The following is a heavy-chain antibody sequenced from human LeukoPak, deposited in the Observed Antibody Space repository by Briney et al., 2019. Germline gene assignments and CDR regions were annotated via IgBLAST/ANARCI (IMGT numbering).Heavy chain of an antibody. V-gene: IGHV3-21*01. Sequence: PGGSLRLSCAASGFTFSSYSMNWVRQAPGKGLEWVSSISSSSSYIYYADSVKGRFTISRDNAKNSLDLQMNSLRAEDTAVYYCAKDARTSGTYSPPGYYYYMDVWGKGTTVTVYS. CDR2: ISSSSSYI. D-gene: IGHD3-10*01. CDR3: AKDARTSGTYSPPGYYYYMDV. CDR1: GFTFSSYS. J-gene: IGHJ6*03.